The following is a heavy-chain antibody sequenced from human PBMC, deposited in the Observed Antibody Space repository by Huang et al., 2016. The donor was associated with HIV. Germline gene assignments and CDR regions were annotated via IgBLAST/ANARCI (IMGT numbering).Heavy chain of an antibody. V-gene: IGHV4-39*02. CDR1: GTSMTSGTFY. CDR2: VYLPGNI. Sequence: QLRESGPGLVTPSETLSLTCSASGTSMTSGTFYWGWFRQPPGRGLEWSGSVYLPGNIYNNPALKSRVTISIETANKQYSMRLTSVTAADTAVYFCAREVRSVDTDRPDGYYYRGLDVWGQGTTVIVSS. CDR3: AREVRSVDTDRPDGYYYRGLDV. D-gene: IGHD2-2*03. J-gene: IGHJ6*02.